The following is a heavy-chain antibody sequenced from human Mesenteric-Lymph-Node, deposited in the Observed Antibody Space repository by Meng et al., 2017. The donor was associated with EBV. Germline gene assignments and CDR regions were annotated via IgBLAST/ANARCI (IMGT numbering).Heavy chain of an antibody. CDR2: INPSGGST. CDR1: GYTFTSYY. V-gene: IGHV1-46*01. Sequence: QVQVVHCGAEVKKPGASVKVSCEASGYTFTSYYMHWVRQAPGQGLEWMGIINPSGGSTSYAQKFQGRVTVTSDTSTSTVYMELTSLISEDMAVYFCAASYNWNSPFDYWGQGTLVTVSS. D-gene: IGHD1-7*01. J-gene: IGHJ4*02. CDR3: AASYNWNSPFDY.